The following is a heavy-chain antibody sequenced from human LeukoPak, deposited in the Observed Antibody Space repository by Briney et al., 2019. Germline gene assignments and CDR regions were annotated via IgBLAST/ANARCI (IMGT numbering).Heavy chain of an antibody. Sequence: VASVKVSCKASGYTFTGYYMHWVRQAPGQGLGWMGRINPNSGGTSYAQKFQGRVTMTRDTSISTAYMELSRLRSDDTALYYCARGHWFSSSSCDYWGQGTLVTVSS. CDR1: GYTFTGYY. CDR3: ARGHWFSSSSCDY. CDR2: INPNSGGT. V-gene: IGHV1-2*06. J-gene: IGHJ4*02. D-gene: IGHD6-13*01.